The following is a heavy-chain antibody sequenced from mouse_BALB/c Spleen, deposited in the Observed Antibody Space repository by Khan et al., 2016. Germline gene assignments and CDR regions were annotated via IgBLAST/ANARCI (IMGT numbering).Heavy chain of an antibody. CDR1: GYSITSDYA. Sequence: EVQLQESGPGLVKPSQSLSLTCTVSGYSITSDYAWNWIRQFPGNKLEWMGYIRSSGSTTYNPSLKSRISITRDTSKNQFFLQLYSVTTEDTATXYCTRSPTSTRYFDVWGAGTTVTVSS. CDR3: TRSPTSTRYFDV. V-gene: IGHV3-2*02. CDR2: IRSSGST. D-gene: IGHD1-2*01. J-gene: IGHJ1*01.